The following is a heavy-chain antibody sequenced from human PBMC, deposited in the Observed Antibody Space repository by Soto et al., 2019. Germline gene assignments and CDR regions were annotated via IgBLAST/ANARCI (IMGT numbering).Heavy chain of an antibody. CDR1: GGIFTNNA. CDR3: APGGHKDVYNFYHGMDV. CDR2: VIPLFDTA. J-gene: IGHJ6*01. Sequence: QVQVVQSGAEVKKPGSSVKVSCKVSGGIFTNNAISWVRQAPGQGLEWLGGVIPLFDTAYYAQIFRGRLRISADGATTPAYMNLSGLTSADPDVYLCAPGGHKDVYNFYHGMDVWAQGTTVTAS. D-gene: IGHD3-16*01. V-gene: IGHV1-69*01.